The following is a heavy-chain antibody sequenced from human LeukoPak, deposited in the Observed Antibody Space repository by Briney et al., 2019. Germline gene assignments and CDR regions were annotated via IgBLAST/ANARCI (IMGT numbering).Heavy chain of an antibody. CDR2: IWYDGSNK. V-gene: IGHV3-33*06. D-gene: IGHD5-18*01. CDR1: GFTFSSCG. J-gene: IGHJ4*02. Sequence: PGGSLRLSCAASGFTFSSCGMHWGRKGPRKGQERVAVIWYDGSNKYYADSVKGRFTISRDNSKNTLHLQMNSLRAEDTAVYYWEKGTGGYSYGYNFDYWGQGTLVTVSS. CDR3: EKGTGGYSYGYNFDY.